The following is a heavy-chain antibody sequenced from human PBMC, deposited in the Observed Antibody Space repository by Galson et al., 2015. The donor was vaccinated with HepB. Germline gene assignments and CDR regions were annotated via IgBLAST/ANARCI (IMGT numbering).Heavy chain of an antibody. Sequence: SVKVSCKASGGTFSSYAISWVRQAPGQGLEWMGGIIPIFGTANYAQKFQGRVTITADESTGTAYMELSSLRSEDTAVYYCARDGGNLMVRGVITPGRNWFDPWGQGTLVTVSS. J-gene: IGHJ5*02. D-gene: IGHD3-10*01. CDR3: ARDGGNLMVRGVITPGRNWFDP. CDR2: IIPIFGTA. V-gene: IGHV1-69*13. CDR1: GGTFSSYA.